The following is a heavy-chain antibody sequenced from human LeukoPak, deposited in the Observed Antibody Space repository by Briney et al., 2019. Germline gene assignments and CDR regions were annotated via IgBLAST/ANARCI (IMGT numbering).Heavy chain of an antibody. D-gene: IGHD3-22*01. V-gene: IGHV3-7*01. CDR2: IKQDGSEK. Sequence: PGGSLRLSCAASGFTFSSYWMSWVRQAPGKGLEWVANIKQDGSEKYYVDSVKGRFTISRDNAKKSLYLQMNSLRAEDTAVYYCARDWGAYYHFFDSWGQGALVTVSS. J-gene: IGHJ4*02. CDR3: ARDWGAYYHFFDS. CDR1: GFTFSSYW.